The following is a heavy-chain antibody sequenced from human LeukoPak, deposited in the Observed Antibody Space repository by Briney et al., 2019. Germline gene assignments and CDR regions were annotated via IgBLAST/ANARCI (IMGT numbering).Heavy chain of an antibody. CDR2: ISYDGSNK. CDR1: GFTFSTYG. D-gene: IGHD2-15*01. V-gene: IGHV3-30*18. Sequence: GNSLRLTCAASGFTFSTYGMHWVRHAPGKGPEWVAVISYDGSNKYYAESVKGRFTISRDNSKNTLYLQTNSLKAEDTAVYYCAKDQGHCNGGSCYRQDYWGQGTLVTVSS. CDR3: AKDQGHCNGGSCYRQDY. J-gene: IGHJ4*02.